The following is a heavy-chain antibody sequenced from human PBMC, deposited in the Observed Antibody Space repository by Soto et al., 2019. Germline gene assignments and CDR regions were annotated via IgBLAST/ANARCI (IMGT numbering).Heavy chain of an antibody. J-gene: IGHJ4*02. CDR2: ISSNGGST. CDR3: VKDFVGDFPNYFDY. V-gene: IGHV3-64D*08. CDR1: GFTFRSSA. D-gene: IGHD3-16*01. Sequence: AGGSLRLSCSASGFTFRSSALHRVRQAPGKGLEYVSAISSNGGSTYYADSVKGRFTISRDNSKNTLYLQMSSLRAEDTAVYYCVKDFVGDFPNYFDYWGQGTLVTVSS.